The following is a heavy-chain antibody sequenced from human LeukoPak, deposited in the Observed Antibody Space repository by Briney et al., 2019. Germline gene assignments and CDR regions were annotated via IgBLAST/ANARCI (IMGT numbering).Heavy chain of an antibody. CDR3: ARVLSGYSYYYYGMDV. CDR2: INPNSGGT. D-gene: IGHD2-15*01. V-gene: IGHV1-2*02. CDR1: GHTFTGYY. J-gene: IGHJ6*02. Sequence: ASVKVSCKASGHTFTGYYMHWVRQAPGQGLEWMGWINPNSGGTNYAQKFQGRVTMTRDTSISTAYMELTRLRSDDTAVYYCARVLSGYSYYYYGMDVWGQGTTVTVSS.